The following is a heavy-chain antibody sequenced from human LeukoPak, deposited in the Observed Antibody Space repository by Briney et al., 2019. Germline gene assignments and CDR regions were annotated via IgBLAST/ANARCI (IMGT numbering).Heavy chain of an antibody. CDR2: ISGSGDST. D-gene: IGHD3-10*01. CDR1: GFTFSNYP. Sequence: GGSLRLSCAASGFTFSNYPMSWVRQAPGMGLEWVSGISGSGDSTENADSVKGRFTISRDSSTNTLYLEMNSLRAEDTAVYYCAKDRGYGSGSYTNDYWGQGTLVTVSS. J-gene: IGHJ4*02. CDR3: AKDRGYGSGSYTNDY. V-gene: IGHV3-23*01.